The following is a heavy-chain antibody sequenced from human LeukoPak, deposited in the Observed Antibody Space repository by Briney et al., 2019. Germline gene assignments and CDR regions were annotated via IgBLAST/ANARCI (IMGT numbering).Heavy chain of an antibody. Sequence: GGSLRLSCAASGFTVSSNYMNWVRQAPGKGLELVSVIYSGGSTYYADSVKGRFTISRDNSKNTLHLQMNSLRAEDTAVYYCARGDYDSSGYLQHWGQGTLVTVSS. V-gene: IGHV3-66*01. D-gene: IGHD3-22*01. CDR3: ARGDYDSSGYLQH. CDR2: IYSGGST. CDR1: GFTVSSNY. J-gene: IGHJ1*01.